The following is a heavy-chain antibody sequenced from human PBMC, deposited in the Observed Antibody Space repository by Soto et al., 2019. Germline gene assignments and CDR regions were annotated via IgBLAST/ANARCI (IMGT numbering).Heavy chain of an antibody. CDR1: GFTFSSYE. V-gene: IGHV3-48*03. J-gene: IGHJ5*02. D-gene: IGHD6-13*01. Sequence: GGSLRLSCAASGFTFSSYEMNWVRQAPGKGLEWVSYISSSGSTIYYADSVKGRFTISRDNAKNSLYLQMNSLRAEDTAVYYCARYQFEYSSRWYFNWFDHWGQGTLVTVSS. CDR3: ARYQFEYSSRWYFNWFDH. CDR2: ISSSGSTI.